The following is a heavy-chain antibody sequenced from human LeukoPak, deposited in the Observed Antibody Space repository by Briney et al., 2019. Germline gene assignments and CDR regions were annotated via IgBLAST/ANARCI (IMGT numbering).Heavy chain of an antibody. CDR1: GGSFSGYY. CDR2: INHSGST. J-gene: IGHJ3*02. Sequence: PSETLSLTCAVYGGSFSGYYWSWVRQPPGKGLEWIGEINHSGSTNYNPSLKSRVTISVDTSKNQFSLKLSSVTAADTAVYYCAKSNGYGLVDIWGQGTMVTVSS. V-gene: IGHV4-34*01. CDR3: AKSNGYGLVDI. D-gene: IGHD3-10*01.